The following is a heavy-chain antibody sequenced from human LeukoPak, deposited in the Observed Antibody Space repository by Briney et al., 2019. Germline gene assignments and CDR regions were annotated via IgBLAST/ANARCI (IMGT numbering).Heavy chain of an antibody. CDR3: ARDMWRVRGDAFDI. J-gene: IGHJ3*02. CDR2: IYHSGST. Sequence: PSETLSLTCAVSGYSISSGYYWGWIRQPPGKGLEWIGSIYHSGSTYYNPSLKSRVTISVDTSKNQFSLKLSSVTAADTAVYYCARDMWRVRGDAFDIWGQGTMVTVSS. D-gene: IGHD6-19*01. V-gene: IGHV4-38-2*01. CDR1: GYSISSGYY.